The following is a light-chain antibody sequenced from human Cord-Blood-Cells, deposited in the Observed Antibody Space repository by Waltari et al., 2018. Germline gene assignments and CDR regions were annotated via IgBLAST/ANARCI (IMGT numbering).Light chain of an antibody. CDR1: QGIRSY. J-gene: IGKJ5*01. CDR2: AAS. Sequence: AIRITQSPSSLSASTGDRVTITCRANQGIRSYLAWYQQKPGKAPKLLIYAASNLQSGVPSRFSGSGSGTDFTLTISCLQSEDFATYYCQQYYSYPLVTFGQGTRLEIK. CDR3: QQYYSYPLVT. V-gene: IGKV1-8*01.